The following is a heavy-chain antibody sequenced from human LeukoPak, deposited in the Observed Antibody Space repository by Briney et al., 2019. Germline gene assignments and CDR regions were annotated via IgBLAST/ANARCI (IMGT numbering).Heavy chain of an antibody. CDR3: ATDQQQGAFDI. CDR2: FDPEDGET. J-gene: IGHJ3*02. D-gene: IGHD6-13*01. Sequence: ASVKVSCKVSGYTPTELSMHWVRLALGKGLEWMGGFDPEDGETIYAQKFQGRVTMTEDTSTDTAYMELSSLRSEDTAVYYCATDQQQGAFDIWGQGTMVTVSS. CDR1: GYTPTELS. V-gene: IGHV1-24*01.